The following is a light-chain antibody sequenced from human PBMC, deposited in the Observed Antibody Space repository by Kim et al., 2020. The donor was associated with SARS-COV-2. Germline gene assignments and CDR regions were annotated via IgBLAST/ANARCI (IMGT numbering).Light chain of an antibody. Sequence: ESPGQTARFTCSGDKLGDKYACWYQQKPGQSPVLVIYKDRKRPSGIPERFSGSNSGNTATLTISGTQAMDEADYYCQAWDSSTVVFGGGTQLTVL. CDR1: KLGDKY. V-gene: IGLV3-1*01. CDR3: QAWDSSTVV. CDR2: KDR. J-gene: IGLJ2*01.